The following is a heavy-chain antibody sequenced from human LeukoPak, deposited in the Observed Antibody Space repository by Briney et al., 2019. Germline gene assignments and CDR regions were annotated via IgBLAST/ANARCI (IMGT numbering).Heavy chain of an antibody. CDR3: ARERYCSGGNCFVTYYYGMDV. CDR2: INPTGGST. CDR1: GYSFTTYY. Sequence: ASVKVSCKASGYSFTTYYMHWVRQAPGHGLGWMGIINPTGGSTNYAQKFEGRVTMTRDTSTSTVYMELSSLRSEDTAVYYCARERYCSGGNCFVTYYYGMDVWGQGTTVTVSS. J-gene: IGHJ6*02. V-gene: IGHV1-46*01. D-gene: IGHD2-15*01.